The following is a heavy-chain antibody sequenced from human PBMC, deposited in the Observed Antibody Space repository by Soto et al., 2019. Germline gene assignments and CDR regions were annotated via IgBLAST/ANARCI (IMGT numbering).Heavy chain of an antibody. V-gene: IGHV4-30-2*01. CDR3: ARGARQDYLRPQQGSGAFDI. CDR2: IYHSGST. J-gene: IGHJ3*02. D-gene: IGHD6-13*01. Sequence: SETLSLTCAVSGGSISSGGYSWSWIRQPPGKGLEWIGYIYHSGSTYYNPSLKSRVTISVDRSKNQFSLKLSSVTAADTAVYYCARGARQDYLRPQQGSGAFDIWGQGTMVTVSS. CDR1: GGSISSGGYS.